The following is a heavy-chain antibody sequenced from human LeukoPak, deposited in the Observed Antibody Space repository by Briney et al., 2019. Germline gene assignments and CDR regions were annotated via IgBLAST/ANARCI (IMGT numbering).Heavy chain of an antibody. D-gene: IGHD1-26*01. CDR2: IRSNLYGGTT. CDR1: GFTFGDYA. Sequence: GGSLRLSCTVSGFTFGDYAMNWVRQAPGKGLEWVGAIRSNLYGGTTEYAASVKGRFTLSRDDSKSIAYLQMNSLKTEDTAAYYCTRAPWGSAWGQGTLVTVSS. CDR3: TRAPWGSA. V-gene: IGHV3-49*04. J-gene: IGHJ5*02.